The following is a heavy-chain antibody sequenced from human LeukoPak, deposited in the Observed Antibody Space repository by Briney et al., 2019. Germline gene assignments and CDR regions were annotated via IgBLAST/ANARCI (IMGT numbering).Heavy chain of an antibody. CDR2: ISSSGSTI. J-gene: IGHJ5*02. D-gene: IGHD6-19*01. CDR1: GFTFSSYE. Sequence: GSLRLSCAASGFTFSSYEMNWVRQAPGKGLEWVSYISSSGSTIYYADSVKGRFTISRDNAKNSLYLQMNSLRAEDTAVYYCARDRSSGWYRYLDPWGQGTLVTVSS. V-gene: IGHV3-48*03. CDR3: ARDRSSGWYRYLDP.